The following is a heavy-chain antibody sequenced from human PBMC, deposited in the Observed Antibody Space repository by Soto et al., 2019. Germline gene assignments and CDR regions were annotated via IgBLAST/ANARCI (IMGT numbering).Heavy chain of an antibody. CDR2: IESSDSYT. V-gene: IGHV5-10-1*01. D-gene: IGHD2-2*01. J-gene: IGHJ4*02. CDR3: ATEMPTRRY. CDR1: GYNFTTYW. Sequence: LGESLKISCQASGYNFTTYWIIWVRQMPGKGLEWMGRIESSDSYTNYSPSFQGHVTMSADKSITTAYLQWSSLKASDTAIYYCATEMPTRRYWGQGTLVTVSS.